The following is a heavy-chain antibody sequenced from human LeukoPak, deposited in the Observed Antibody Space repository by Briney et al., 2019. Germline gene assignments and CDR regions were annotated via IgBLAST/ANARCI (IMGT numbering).Heavy chain of an antibody. Sequence: GESLKISCKGSGYSFTSYWIGWVRQMPGKGLEWMGIIYPGDSDTRYSPSFQGQVTISADKSISTAYLQWSSLKTSDTAMYYCARSLRYCGSTSCYNNWFDPWGQGTLVTVSP. CDR2: IYPGDSDT. V-gene: IGHV5-51*01. CDR3: ARSLRYCGSTSCYNNWFDP. D-gene: IGHD2-2*01. J-gene: IGHJ5*02. CDR1: GYSFTSYW.